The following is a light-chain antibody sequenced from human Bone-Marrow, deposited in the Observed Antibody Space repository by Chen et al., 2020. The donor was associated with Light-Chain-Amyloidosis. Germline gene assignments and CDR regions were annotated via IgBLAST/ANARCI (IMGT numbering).Light chain of an antibody. CDR1: RSNIGAPYD. Sequence: QSVLTQPPSVSGAPGQRVTISCTGSRSNIGAPYDVHWYQQLPGTAPKLLIYGNNNRPSGVPDRFSGAKSGSSASLAITGLRAEDEADYYCQSYDTRLRGSVFGGGTRLTVL. V-gene: IGLV1-40*01. J-gene: IGLJ2*01. CDR2: GNN. CDR3: QSYDTRLRGSV.